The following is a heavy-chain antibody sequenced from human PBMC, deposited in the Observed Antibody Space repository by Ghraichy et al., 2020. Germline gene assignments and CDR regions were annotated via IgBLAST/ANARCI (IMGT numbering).Heavy chain of an antibody. D-gene: IGHD2-15*01. CDR3: AREGYCSGGSCYRLGRFDP. Sequence: SETLSLTCTVSGGSISSYYWSWIRQPPGKGLEWIGYIYYSGITNYKSSLKSRVTISVDTSKNQFSLKLSSVTAADTAIYYCAREGYCSGGSCYRLGRFDPRGQGTLVTVSS. V-gene: IGHV4-59*01. CDR2: IYYSGIT. CDR1: GGSISSYY. J-gene: IGHJ5*02.